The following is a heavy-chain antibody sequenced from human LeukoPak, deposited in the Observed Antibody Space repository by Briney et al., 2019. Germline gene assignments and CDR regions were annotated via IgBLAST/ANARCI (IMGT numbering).Heavy chain of an antibody. D-gene: IGHD3-22*01. Sequence: SETLSLTCTVSGYSISSGFYWGWIRQPPGKGLEWIGTIHRGGSTNYNPSLKSRVTISVDTSRNQFYLKLTSVTAADTAVYYCARYDSDNAMLDYWGQGTLVTVSS. CDR3: ARYDSDNAMLDY. J-gene: IGHJ4*02. CDR2: IHRGGST. V-gene: IGHV4-38-2*02. CDR1: GYSISSGFY.